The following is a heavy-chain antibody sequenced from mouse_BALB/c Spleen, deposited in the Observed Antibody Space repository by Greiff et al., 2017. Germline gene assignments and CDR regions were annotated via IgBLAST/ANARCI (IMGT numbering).Heavy chain of an antibody. CDR3: ATTVVATRAWFAY. D-gene: IGHD1-1*01. Sequence: EVKVEESGPGLVKPSQSLSLTCSVTGYSITSGYYWNWIRQFPGNKLEWMGYISYDGSNNCNPSLKNRISITRDTSKNQFFLKLNSVTTEDTATYYCATTVVATRAWFAYWGQGTLVTVSA. J-gene: IGHJ3*01. CDR1: GYSITSGYY. CDR2: ISYDGSN. V-gene: IGHV3-6*02.